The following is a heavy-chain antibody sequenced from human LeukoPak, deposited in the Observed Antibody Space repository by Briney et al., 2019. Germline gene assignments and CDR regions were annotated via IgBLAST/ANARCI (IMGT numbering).Heavy chain of an antibody. CDR3: ACPYRSRFDY. Sequence: GGSLRLSCVVSGFTFSDFHMSWLRQAPGKGLEWISYITNSGSDIEYADSVKGRFTISWDNAKKSLYLEMNTLRAEDTAIYYCACPYRSRFDYWGQGTLVTVSS. J-gene: IGHJ4*02. V-gene: IGHV3-11*01. CDR1: GFTFSDFH. D-gene: IGHD6-13*01. CDR2: ITNSGSDI.